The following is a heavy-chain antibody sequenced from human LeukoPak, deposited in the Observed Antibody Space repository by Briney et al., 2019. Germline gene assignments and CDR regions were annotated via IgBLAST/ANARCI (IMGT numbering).Heavy chain of an antibody. J-gene: IGHJ6*02. CDR2: IYYSGST. Sequence: SETLSLTCTVSGGSISSYYWSWIRQPPGKGLEWIGYIYYSGSTNYNPSLKSRVTISVDTSKSQFSLKLSSVTAADTAVYYCARRGYYDSSGYSYYYYYGMDVWGQGTTVTVSS. D-gene: IGHD3-22*01. CDR3: ARRGYYDSSGYSYYYYYGMDV. V-gene: IGHV4-59*08. CDR1: GGSISSYY.